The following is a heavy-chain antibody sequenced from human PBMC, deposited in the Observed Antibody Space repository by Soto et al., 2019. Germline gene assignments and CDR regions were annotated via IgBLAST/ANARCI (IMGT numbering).Heavy chain of an antibody. CDR1: GFTFSDHY. D-gene: IGHD3-22*01. CDR3: ARDTYYYDSSGYYYVWYFDL. J-gene: IGHJ2*01. V-gene: IGHV3-72*01. Sequence: PGGSLRLSCAASGFTFSDHYMDWVRQAPGKGLEWVGRTRNKANSYTTEYAASVKGRFTISRDDSKNSLYLQMNSLKTEDTAVYYCARDTYYYDSSGYYYVWYFDLWGRGTLVTVSS. CDR2: TRNKANSYTT.